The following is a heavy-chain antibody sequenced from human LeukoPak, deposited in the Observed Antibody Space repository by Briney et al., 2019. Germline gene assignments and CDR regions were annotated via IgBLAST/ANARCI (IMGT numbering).Heavy chain of an antibody. CDR2: IYSGGST. V-gene: IGHV3-53*01. Sequence: GESLRLSCAASGFTVSYNYMSWVRQAPGKGLEWVSVIYSGGSTYYADSVMGRFTISRDNSKNTLYLQMNSLRAEDTAVYYCARGYSSVWYGGYWGQGTLVTVSS. CDR1: GFTVSYNY. J-gene: IGHJ4*02. CDR3: ARGYSSVWYGGY. D-gene: IGHD6-19*01.